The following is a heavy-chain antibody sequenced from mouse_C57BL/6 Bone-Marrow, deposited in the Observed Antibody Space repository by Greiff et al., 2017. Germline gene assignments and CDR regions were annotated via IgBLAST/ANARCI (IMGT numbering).Heavy chain of an antibody. D-gene: IGHD1-1*02. CDR1: GYTFTSYW. CDR3: ARDGGSLDWFAY. J-gene: IGHJ3*01. Sequence: QVQLQQPGAELVMPGASVKLSCKASGYTFTSYWMHWVKQRPGQGLEWIGEIDPSDSYTNYNQKFKGKSTLTVDKSSSTAYMQLSSLTSEDSAVYYCARDGGSLDWFAYWGQGTLVTVSA. CDR2: IDPSDSYT. V-gene: IGHV1-69*01.